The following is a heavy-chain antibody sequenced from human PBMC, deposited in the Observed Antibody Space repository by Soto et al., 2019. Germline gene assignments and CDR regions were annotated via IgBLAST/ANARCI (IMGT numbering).Heavy chain of an antibody. CDR1: GFSFSSYG. Sequence: QVQLVESGGGVVQPGRSMGLSCAASGFSFSSYGMLWVRQAPGKGLEWVARIWYDGSKKYYADSVEGRFTISRDNSKNTLYLQMNSLRAEDTAVYYCAAAFGEEWGQGTLVTVSS. J-gene: IGHJ4*02. D-gene: IGHD3-16*01. CDR3: AAAFGEE. CDR2: IWYDGSKK. V-gene: IGHV3-33*01.